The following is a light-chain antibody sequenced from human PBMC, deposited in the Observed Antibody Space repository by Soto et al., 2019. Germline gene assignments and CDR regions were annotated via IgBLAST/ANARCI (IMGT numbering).Light chain of an antibody. CDR1: QSVTNNY. CDR2: GSS. J-gene: IGKJ2*01. V-gene: IGKV3-20*01. CDR3: QQYGSSPPYT. Sequence: EVVLTQSPGTLSLSPGERATLSCRASQSVTNNYFAWYQQKPGQAPRLLIFGSSDRATGTPDRFSGSGSGTDFTLTISRLEPDDSAVYYCQQYGSSPPYTFGQGTKLEIK.